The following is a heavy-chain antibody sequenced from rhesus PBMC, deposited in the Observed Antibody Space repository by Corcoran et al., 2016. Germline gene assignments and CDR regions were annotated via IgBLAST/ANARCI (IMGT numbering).Heavy chain of an antibody. D-gene: IGHD6-25*01. CDR2: IRSGWSN. CDR3: ASRGSGSQMDY. CDR1: GYSISSGYY. Sequence: QVQLQESGPGLVKPSETLSLTCAVSGYSISSGYYWGWIRQPPGKGLEWLGHIRSGWSNYLDPSLKSRVTLSVDTSKHQFSLKLSSVTAADTAVYYCASRGSGSQMDYWGQGVPVTVSS. J-gene: IGHJ4*01. V-gene: IGHV4S14*01.